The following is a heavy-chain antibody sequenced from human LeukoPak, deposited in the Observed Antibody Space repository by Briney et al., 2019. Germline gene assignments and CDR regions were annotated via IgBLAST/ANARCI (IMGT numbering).Heavy chain of an antibody. D-gene: IGHD3-10*01. CDR1: GSTFNDYY. J-gene: IGHJ4*02. Sequence: PGGSLRLSCAASGSTFNDYYMSWIRQAPGKGLEWVSYISSSGSTTYYADSVKGRFTISRDNAKNSLYLQMNSLRAEDTAVYYCARDGGSGSYYIDYWGQGTLVTVSS. CDR3: ARDGGSGSYYIDY. CDR2: ISSSGSTT. V-gene: IGHV3-11*01.